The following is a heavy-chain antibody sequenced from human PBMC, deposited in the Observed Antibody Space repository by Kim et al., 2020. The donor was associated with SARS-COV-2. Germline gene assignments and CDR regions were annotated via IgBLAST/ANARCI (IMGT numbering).Heavy chain of an antibody. CDR1: GGSINSGGYY. CDR3: ASTACSGGSCYSRWYFDL. V-gene: IGHV4-31*03. Sequence: SETLSLTCTVSGGSINSGGYYWSWIRQYPGKGLEWIGYIYYSGSTYYNSSLKSRVSISVDTSKNQFSLKLSSVTAADTAMYYCASTACSGGSCYSRWYFDLWGRDTLVTISS. CDR2: IYYSGST. D-gene: IGHD2-15*01. J-gene: IGHJ2*01.